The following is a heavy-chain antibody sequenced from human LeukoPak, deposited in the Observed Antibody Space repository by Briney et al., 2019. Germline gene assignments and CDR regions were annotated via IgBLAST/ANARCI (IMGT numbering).Heavy chain of an antibody. D-gene: IGHD1-26*01. CDR1: GYTFTGYY. V-gene: IGHV1-2*04. J-gene: IGHJ3*02. CDR2: INPNSGGT. CDR3: AKGGDSKELLGAFDI. Sequence: ASVKVSCKASGYTFTGYYMHWVRQAPGQGLEWMGWINPNSGGTNYAQKFQGWVTMTRDTSISTAYMELSRLRSDDTAVYYCAKGGDSKELLGAFDIWGQGTMVTVSS.